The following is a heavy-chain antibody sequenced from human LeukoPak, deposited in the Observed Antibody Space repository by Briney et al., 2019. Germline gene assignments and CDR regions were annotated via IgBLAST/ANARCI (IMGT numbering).Heavy chain of an antibody. V-gene: IGHV3-7*01. CDR1: GFTFSSHW. D-gene: IGHD4-23*01. J-gene: IGHJ4*02. CDR2: IKQDGSEK. CDR3: ARDYGGNSGDFDY. Sequence: GGSLRLSCAASGFTFSSHWMTWVRQPPGKGLEWVANIKQDGSEKYYVGSVKGRFTISRDNAKNTVHLQMNSLRAEDTAVYYCARDYGGNSGDFDYWGQGTLVTVSS.